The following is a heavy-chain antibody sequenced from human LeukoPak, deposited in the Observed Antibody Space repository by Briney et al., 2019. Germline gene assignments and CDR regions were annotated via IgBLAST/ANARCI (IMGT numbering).Heavy chain of an antibody. Sequence: GGSLRLSCAASGFTFSSYYMSWIRQAPGKGLEWVSYISSSGSTIYYADSVKGRFTISRDNAKNSLYLQMNSLRAEDTAVYYCARDPVLRYFDWLSRGDYYYYYMDVWGKGTTVTVSS. V-gene: IGHV3-11*01. CDR1: GFTFSSYY. D-gene: IGHD3-9*01. CDR2: ISSSGSTI. J-gene: IGHJ6*03. CDR3: ARDPVLRYFDWLSRGDYYYYYMDV.